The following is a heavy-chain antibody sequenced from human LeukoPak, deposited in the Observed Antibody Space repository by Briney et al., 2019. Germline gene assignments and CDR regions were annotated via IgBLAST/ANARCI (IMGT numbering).Heavy chain of an antibody. D-gene: IGHD1-1*01. CDR2: IDPDTGDT. CDR1: GFLFIDFY. V-gene: IGHV1-2*02. J-gene: IGHJ4*02. Sequence: ASVKVSCKTSGFLFIDFYMHGVRQAPGQHLEWMGWIDPDTGDTKLARRFQGRVTMTRDTSINTLYMDLSRLGSDDTAVYFCARGRPYRSYGHNPHLEYWGQGTLVTVSS. CDR3: ARGRPYRSYGHNPHLEY.